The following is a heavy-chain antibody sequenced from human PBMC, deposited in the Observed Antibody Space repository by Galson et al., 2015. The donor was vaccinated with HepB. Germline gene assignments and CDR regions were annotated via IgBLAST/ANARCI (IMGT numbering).Heavy chain of an antibody. CDR1: GGTFSTYP. J-gene: IGHJ6*02. V-gene: IGHV1-69*13. Sequence: SVKVSCKASGGTFSTYPLTWVRQAPGQGLEWMGDIIPISATTNSARKFQGRVTITADESTSTAYMELSSLQSEDTAVYYCARVNRSRSGGGFVVVGLDVWGQGTTVTVSS. D-gene: IGHD2-21*01. CDR3: ARVNRSRSGGGFVVVGLDV. CDR2: IIPISATT.